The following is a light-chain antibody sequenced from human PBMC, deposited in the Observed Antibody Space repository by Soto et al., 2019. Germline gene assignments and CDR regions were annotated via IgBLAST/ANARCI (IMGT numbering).Light chain of an antibody. CDR2: GAF. CDR3: QQYSWT. Sequence: EIVLTQSPGTLSLSPGERATLSCRASQSISTHFFAWYQQKPGQAPRLLIYGAFYRATGIPDRFCGSGSGTDFTLTISRLEPEDFAVYYCQQYSWTFGQGTKVEMK. J-gene: IGKJ1*01. V-gene: IGKV3-20*01. CDR1: QSISTHF.